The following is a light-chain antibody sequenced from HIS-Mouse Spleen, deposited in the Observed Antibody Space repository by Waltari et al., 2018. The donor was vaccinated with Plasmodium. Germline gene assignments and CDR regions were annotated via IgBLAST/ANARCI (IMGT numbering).Light chain of an antibody. CDR2: EVS. CDR3: SSYAGSNNLV. CDR1: SSDVGGWNQ. V-gene: IGLV2-8*01. Sequence: QSALTQPPSASGSPGQSVTIPCTGTSSDVGGWNQSSRDQQHPGKAPTLMIYEVSKRPSGVPDRFSGSKSGNTASLTVSGLQAEDEADYYCSSYAGSNNLVFGGGTKLTVL. J-gene: IGLJ2*01.